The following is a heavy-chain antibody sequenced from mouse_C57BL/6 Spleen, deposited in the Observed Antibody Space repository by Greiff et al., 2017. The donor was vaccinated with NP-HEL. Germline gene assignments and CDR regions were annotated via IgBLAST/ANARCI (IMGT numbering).Heavy chain of an antibody. V-gene: IGHV5-6*01. CDR2: ISSGGSYT. J-gene: IGHJ2*01. D-gene: IGHD1-1*02. Sequence: EVQGVESGGDLVKPGGSLKLSCAASGFTFSSYGMSWVRQTPDKRLEWVATISSGGSYTYYPDSVKGRFTISRDNAKNTLYLQMSSLKSEDTAMYYCARPGVEWSNYFDYWGQGTTLTVSS. CDR3: ARPGVEWSNYFDY. CDR1: GFTFSSYG.